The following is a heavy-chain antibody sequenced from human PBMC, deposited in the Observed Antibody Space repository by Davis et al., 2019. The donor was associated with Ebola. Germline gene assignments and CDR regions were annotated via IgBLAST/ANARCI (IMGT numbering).Heavy chain of an antibody. D-gene: IGHD6-13*01. Sequence: ASVKVSCKASGGTFSSYAISWVRQAPGQGLEWMGWINTNTGNPTYAQGFTGRFVFSLDTSVSTAYLQISSLKAEDTAVYYCARVPQQQLAYYYYYGMDVWGQGTTVTVSS. CDR1: GGTFSSYA. V-gene: IGHV7-4-1*02. CDR3: ARVPQQQLAYYYYYGMDV. CDR2: INTNTGNP. J-gene: IGHJ6*02.